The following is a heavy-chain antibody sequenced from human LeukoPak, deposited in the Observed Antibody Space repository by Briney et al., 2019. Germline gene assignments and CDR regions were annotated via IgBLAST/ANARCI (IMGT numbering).Heavy chain of an antibody. Sequence: GGSLRLSCAASGFTFSSYAMSWVRQAPGKGLECVSAISGRGGSTYYADSVKGRFTISRDNAKNSLYLQMNSLRAEDTAVYYCARDYGAYSNYFPFYYYYYYMDVWGKGTTVTVSS. CDR2: ISGRGGST. J-gene: IGHJ6*03. CDR3: ARDYGAYSNYFPFYYYYYYMDV. V-gene: IGHV3-23*01. D-gene: IGHD4-11*01. CDR1: GFTFSSYA.